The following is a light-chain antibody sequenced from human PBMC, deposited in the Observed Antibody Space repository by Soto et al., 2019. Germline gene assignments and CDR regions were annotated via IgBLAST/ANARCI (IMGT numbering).Light chain of an antibody. CDR2: AAS. V-gene: IGKV1-9*01. CDR1: QGISSH. J-gene: IGKJ4*01. Sequence: DVKMTQSPSTLSGSIKDRVTITCRASQGISSHLAWYQQKLGKAPKLLISAASTLESGVPSRFSGSGSGTDFTLTISSLQPEDFATYYCQQHGSPPITFGGGTKVDI. CDR3: QQHGSPPIT.